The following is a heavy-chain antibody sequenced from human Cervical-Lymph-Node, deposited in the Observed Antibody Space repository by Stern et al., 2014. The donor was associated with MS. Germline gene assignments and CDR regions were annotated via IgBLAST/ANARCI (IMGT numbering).Heavy chain of an antibody. Sequence: VQLVESGSGQAKPSQTLSLTCAVSGGSISSGGSSWNWIRPPPGKGLVWIGFIYHSGSTNYNPSLKGRVFISVDTSKNQFALNLRSVTAADTAVYYCARGGVIYTQDRNGFDVWGQGTMVTVSS. V-gene: IGHV4-30-2*01. D-gene: IGHD2-21*01. J-gene: IGHJ3*01. CDR1: GGSISSGGSS. CDR3: ARGGVIYTQDRNGFDV. CDR2: IYHSGST.